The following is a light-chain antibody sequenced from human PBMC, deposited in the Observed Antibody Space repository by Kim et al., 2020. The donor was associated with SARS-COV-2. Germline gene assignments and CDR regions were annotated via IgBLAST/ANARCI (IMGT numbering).Light chain of an antibody. CDR2: EVS. J-gene: IGKJ2*01. CDR1: QSLLQSDGKTY. CDR3: MQGIHRMFT. Sequence: EIVMTQTPLSLSVTPGQPASISCKSSQSLLQSDGKTYFYWYLQKPGQSPQLLIYEVSRRFSGVPDRFSGSGSGTDFTLKISRVEAEDVGVYYCMQGIHRMFTFGQGTKLEI. V-gene: IGKV2-29*02.